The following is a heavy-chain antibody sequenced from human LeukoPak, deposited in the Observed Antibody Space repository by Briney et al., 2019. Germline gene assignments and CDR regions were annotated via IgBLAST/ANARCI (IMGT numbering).Heavy chain of an antibody. CDR2: ISGSGGST. J-gene: IGHJ4*02. CDR1: GFTFSSYA. V-gene: IGHV3-23*01. Sequence: GGSLRPSCAASGFTFSSYAMSWVRQAPGKGLEWVSAISGSGGSTYYADSVKGRFTISRDNSKNTLYLQMNSLRAEDTAVYYCAKDQIPSTIFGVVGDYWGQGTLVTVSS. CDR3: AKDQIPSTIFGVVGDY. D-gene: IGHD3-3*01.